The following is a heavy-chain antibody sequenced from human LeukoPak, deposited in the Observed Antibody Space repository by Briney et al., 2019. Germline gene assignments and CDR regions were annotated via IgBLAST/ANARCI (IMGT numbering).Heavy chain of an antibody. J-gene: IGHJ4*02. D-gene: IGHD5-12*01. CDR3: ATKQWLAPPPDS. CDR2: SNTDGTGT. Sequence: GGSLRLSCAASGFTFSKYWMLWVRQAPGKGLESVSRSNTDGTGTTYADSVKGPFTVSRDNADNTMFLHLDSVRDEDTAVYYCATKQWLAPPPDSWGQGTPVTVSS. V-gene: IGHV3-74*01. CDR1: GFTFSKYW.